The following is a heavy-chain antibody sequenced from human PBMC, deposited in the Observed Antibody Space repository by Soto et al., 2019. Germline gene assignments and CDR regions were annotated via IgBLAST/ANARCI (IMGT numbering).Heavy chain of an antibody. J-gene: IGHJ4*02. Sequence: GGSLRLSCVASGFTFTNYWMSWVRQPPGKGLEWVANMKPDGGEINYVDSVKGRFTISRDNAKNLMYLQMNSLSVEDTAVYYCGRGRGYSSFGYWGQGTPVTVSS. CDR3: GRGRGYSSFGY. V-gene: IGHV3-7*03. CDR1: GFTFTNYW. D-gene: IGHD4-4*01. CDR2: MKPDGGEI.